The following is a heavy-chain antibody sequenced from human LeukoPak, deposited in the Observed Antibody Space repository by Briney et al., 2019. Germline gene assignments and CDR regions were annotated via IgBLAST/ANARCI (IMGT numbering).Heavy chain of an antibody. J-gene: IGHJ4*02. D-gene: IGHD1-26*01. CDR2: INPNSGGT. CDR3: ARFSVGSYSPSY. Sequence: ASVKVSCKASGYTFTGYYMHWVRQAPGQGLEWMGWINPNSGGTNYAQKFQGRVTMTRDTSISTAYMELSRLRSDDTAVYYCARFSVGSYSPSYWGQGTLVTVSS. CDR1: GYTFTGYY. V-gene: IGHV1-2*02.